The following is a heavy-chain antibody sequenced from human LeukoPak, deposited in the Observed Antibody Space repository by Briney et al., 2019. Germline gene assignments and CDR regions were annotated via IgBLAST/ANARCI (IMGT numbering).Heavy chain of an antibody. CDR1: GFTFSSYW. Sequence: PGGSLRLSCAASGFTFSSYWMSWVRQAPGKGLEWVANIKQDGSEKYYVDSVKGRFTISRDNAKNSLYLQTNSLRAEDTAVYYCARWRYSSSWYSYYFDYWGQGTLVTVSS. CDR3: ARWRYSSSWYSYYFDY. V-gene: IGHV3-7*01. J-gene: IGHJ4*02. CDR2: IKQDGSEK. D-gene: IGHD6-13*01.